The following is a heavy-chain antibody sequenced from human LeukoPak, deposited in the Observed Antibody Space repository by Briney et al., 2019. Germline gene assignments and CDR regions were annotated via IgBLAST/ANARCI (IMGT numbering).Heavy chain of an antibody. V-gene: IGHV3-48*01. J-gene: IGHJ6*02. CDR1: GFTFSNYN. D-gene: IGHD2-15*01. CDR3: ARDSELLIAPNYYGMDV. Sequence: GGSLRLSCAASGFTFSNYNMNWVRQAPGKGLEWVSYISSSSSTIYYADSVKGRFTISRDNAKNSLYLQMNSLRAEDTAVYYCARDSELLIAPNYYGMDVWGQGTTVTVSS. CDR2: ISSSSSTI.